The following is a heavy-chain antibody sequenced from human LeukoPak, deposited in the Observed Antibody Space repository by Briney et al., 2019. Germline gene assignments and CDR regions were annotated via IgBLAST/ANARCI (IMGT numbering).Heavy chain of an antibody. CDR2: ISGSGGST. Sequence: GWTLRLDCAASGCTFSSYGMSLVRQAPGKGLEWVSAISGSGGSTYYADSVKGRFTISRDNSKNTLYLQMNSLRAEDTAVYYCAEVPTVNSFDYWGQGTLVTVSS. CDR1: GCTFSSYG. V-gene: IGHV3-23*01. CDR3: AEVPTVNSFDY. J-gene: IGHJ4*02. D-gene: IGHD4-17*01.